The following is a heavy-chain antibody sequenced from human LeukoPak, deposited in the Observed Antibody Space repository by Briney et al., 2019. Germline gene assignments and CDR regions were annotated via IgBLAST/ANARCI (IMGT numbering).Heavy chain of an antibody. Sequence: SETLSLTCTVSGGSISTYYWSWIRQPPGKGLEWIGYIYYSGSTNYNPSLKSRVTISVDTSKNQFSPKLSSVTAADTAVYYCARETRGCSSTTCYNVFDYWGQGTLVTVSS. V-gene: IGHV4-59*01. CDR1: GGSISTYY. J-gene: IGHJ4*02. CDR3: ARETRGCSSTTCYNVFDY. D-gene: IGHD2-2*02. CDR2: IYYSGST.